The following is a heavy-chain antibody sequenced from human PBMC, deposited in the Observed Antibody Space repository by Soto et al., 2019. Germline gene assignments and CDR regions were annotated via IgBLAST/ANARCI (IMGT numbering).Heavy chain of an antibody. Sequence: PGESLKISCKGSGYSFTSYWISWVRQMPGKGLEWMGRIDPSDSYTNYSPSFQGHVTISADKSISTAYLQWSSLKASDTAMYYCARHKYSGGDCSSPFDPWGQGTLVTVSS. J-gene: IGHJ5*02. D-gene: IGHD2-21*02. V-gene: IGHV5-10-1*01. CDR1: GYSFTSYW. CDR3: ARHKYSGGDCSSPFDP. CDR2: IDPSDSYT.